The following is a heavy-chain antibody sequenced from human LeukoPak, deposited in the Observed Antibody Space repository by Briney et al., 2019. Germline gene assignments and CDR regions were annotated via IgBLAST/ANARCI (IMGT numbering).Heavy chain of an antibody. CDR3: ARGVKVRGVNYYAMDV. V-gene: IGHV3-21*01. CDR1: GFTFSSYS. CDR2: ISSSSSYI. Sequence: GGSLRLSCAASGFTFSSYSMNWVRQAPGKGLEWVSSISSSSSYIYYADSVKGRFTTSRDNAKNSLYLQMNSLRAEDTAVYYCARGVKVRGVNYYAMDVWGQGTTVTVSS. J-gene: IGHJ6*02. D-gene: IGHD3-10*01.